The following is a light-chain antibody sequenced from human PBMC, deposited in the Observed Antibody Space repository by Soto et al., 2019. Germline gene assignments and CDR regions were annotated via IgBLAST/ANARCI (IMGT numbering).Light chain of an antibody. CDR1: QGIRNH. CDR2: AAS. CDR3: LQHYNYPRT. J-gene: IGKJ1*01. V-gene: IGKV1-6*01. Sequence: AIQMTQSPSSLSASVGDRVTIACRASQGIRNHLVWYQQKPGKAPNLLIYAASSLQSGVPSRFSGSGSGTDFTLTISSLQPEDFATYYCLQHYNYPRTFGQGTKVEIK.